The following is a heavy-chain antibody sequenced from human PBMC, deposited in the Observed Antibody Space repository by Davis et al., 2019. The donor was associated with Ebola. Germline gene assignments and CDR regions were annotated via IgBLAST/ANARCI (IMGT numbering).Heavy chain of an antibody. CDR3: ASPKQKYFYYGMDV. J-gene: IGHJ6*02. Sequence: GESLKISCAASGFTFSNYAIHWVRQAPGKGLEWVAVISFDGNNDFYADSVKGRFTISRDNSKNTVFLQMNSLRGEDTAVYYCASPKQKYFYYGMDVWGQGTTVTVSS. D-gene: IGHD1/OR15-1a*01. CDR1: GFTFSNYA. V-gene: IGHV3-30-3*01. CDR2: ISFDGNND.